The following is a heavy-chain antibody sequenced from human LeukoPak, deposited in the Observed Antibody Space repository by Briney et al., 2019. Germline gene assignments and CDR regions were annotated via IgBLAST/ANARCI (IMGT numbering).Heavy chain of an antibody. V-gene: IGHV1-69*05. J-gene: IGHJ4*02. D-gene: IGHD2-2*01. Sequence: SVKVSCKASGYTFTSYAISWVRQAPGQGLEWMGRIIPIFGTANYAQKFQGRVTITTDESTSTAYMELSSLRSEDTAVYYCARGLFAGSTSCYDYWGQGTLVTVSS. CDR1: GYTFTSYA. CDR3: ARGLFAGSTSCYDY. CDR2: IIPIFGTA.